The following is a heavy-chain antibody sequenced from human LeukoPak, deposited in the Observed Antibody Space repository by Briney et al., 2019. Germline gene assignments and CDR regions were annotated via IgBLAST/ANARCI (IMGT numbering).Heavy chain of an antibody. CDR2: VSGSGGST. D-gene: IGHD5-18*01. Sequence: GGSLRLSCAASGFTFSSYAMSWVRQAPGKGLEWVSAVSGSGGSTYYADSVKGRFTISRDNAKNSLYLQMNSLRAEDTAVYYCARDAIPDTAMEDSLRYFDYWGQGTLVTVSS. J-gene: IGHJ4*02. CDR3: ARDAIPDTAMEDSLRYFDY. V-gene: IGHV3-23*01. CDR1: GFTFSSYA.